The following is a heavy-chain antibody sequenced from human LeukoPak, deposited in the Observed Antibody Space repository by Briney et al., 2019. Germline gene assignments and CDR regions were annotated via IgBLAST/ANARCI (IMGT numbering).Heavy chain of an antibody. J-gene: IGHJ4*02. Sequence: PSETLSLTCAVYGGSFSGYYWSWIRQPPGKGLEWIGEINHSGSTNYNPSLKSRVTISVDTSKNQFSLKLSSVTAADTAVYYCARFGNWNYGYWGQGTLVTVSS. V-gene: IGHV4-34*01. CDR3: ARFGNWNYGY. CDR1: GGSFSGYY. D-gene: IGHD1-7*01. CDR2: INHSGST.